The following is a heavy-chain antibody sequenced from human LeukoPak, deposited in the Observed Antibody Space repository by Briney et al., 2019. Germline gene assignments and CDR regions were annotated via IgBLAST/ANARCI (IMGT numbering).Heavy chain of an antibody. J-gene: IGHJ4*02. V-gene: IGHV3-49*03. CDR2: IRSKAYGGTT. D-gene: IGHD2-15*01. CDR3: TRVYCSGGSCYRLHY. CDR1: GFTFGDYA. Sequence: GRSLRLSCTPSGFTFGDYAMSWFRQAPGKGLEWVGFIRSKAYGGTTEYAASVKGRFTISRDDSKSIAYLQMNSLKTEDTAVYYCTRVYCSGGSCYRLHYWGQGTLVTVSS.